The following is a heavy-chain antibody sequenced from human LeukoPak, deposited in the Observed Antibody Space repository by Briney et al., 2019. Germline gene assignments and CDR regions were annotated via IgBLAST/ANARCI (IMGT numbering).Heavy chain of an antibody. CDR2: ISGSGGST. CDR1: GFTFSNYA. D-gene: IGHD1-1*01. J-gene: IGHJ6*03. V-gene: IGHV3-23*01. Sequence: GGSLRLSCAASGFTFSNYAMNWVRQAPAKGLEWVSTISGSGGSTYYADSVKGRFTISRDKSKNTLFLLINSLRAEDTAVYYCAKDPVWNPSYYYYYMDVWGKGTMVTVSS. CDR3: AKDPVWNPSYYYYYMDV.